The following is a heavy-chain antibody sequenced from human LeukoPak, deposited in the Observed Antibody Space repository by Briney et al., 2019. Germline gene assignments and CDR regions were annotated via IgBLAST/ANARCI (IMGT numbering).Heavy chain of an antibody. CDR3: ARDLKTSGWYGDFDY. J-gene: IGHJ4*02. Sequence: GGSLRLSCVASGFTVSSNYMSWVRQAPGKGLEWASAIFSGGSTFYADSVTGRFTISRDNSKDTVYLEMNSLRAEDTAVYYCARDLKTSGWYGDFDYWGQGTLVTVSS. D-gene: IGHD6-19*01. CDR1: GFTVSSNY. CDR2: IFSGGST. V-gene: IGHV3-53*01.